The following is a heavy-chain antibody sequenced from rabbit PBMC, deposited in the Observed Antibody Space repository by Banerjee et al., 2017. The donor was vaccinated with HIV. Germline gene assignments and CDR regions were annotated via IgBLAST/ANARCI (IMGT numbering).Heavy chain of an antibody. V-gene: IGHV1S45*01. CDR2: INAVTGKA. CDR1: GFSFSNKAV. D-gene: IGHD1-1*01. Sequence: QEQLVESGGGLVRPEGSLTLTCKASGFSFSNKAVMCWVRQAPGKGLQWIACINAVTGKAVYANWPKGRFTISKASSTTVTLKMTSLTAADTATYFCARNYVNAFDPWGPGTLVTVS. J-gene: IGHJ2*01. CDR3: ARNYVNAFDP.